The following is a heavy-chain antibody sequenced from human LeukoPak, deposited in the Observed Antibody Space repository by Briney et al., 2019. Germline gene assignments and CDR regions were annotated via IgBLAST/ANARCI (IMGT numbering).Heavy chain of an antibody. J-gene: IGHJ4*02. CDR3: ASPIHDYGVAEL. V-gene: IGHV3-48*01. D-gene: IGHD4/OR15-4a*01. CDR2: ISSSSSTI. Sequence: GGSLRLSCAASGFTFSSYGMTWVRQAPGKGLEWVSYISSSSSTIYYADSVKGRFTISRDKSKNTVYLQMNSLRVEDTAVYYCASPIHDYGVAELWGQGTLVTVSS. CDR1: GFTFSSYG.